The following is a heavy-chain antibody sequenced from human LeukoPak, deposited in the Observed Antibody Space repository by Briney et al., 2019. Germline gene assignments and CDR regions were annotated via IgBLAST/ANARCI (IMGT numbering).Heavy chain of an antibody. Sequence: SETLSLTCTVSGASISSYYWSWIRQPAGKGLEWIGRIYTSESTNYNYNPSLKSRVNMSVNTSKDQFPLKLSSVTAADTAVYYCARDSTYYYYMDVWGKGTTVTVSS. CDR3: ARDSTYYYYMDV. V-gene: IGHV4-4*07. J-gene: IGHJ6*03. CDR2: IYTSESTNY. D-gene: IGHD2-2*01. CDR1: GASISSYY.